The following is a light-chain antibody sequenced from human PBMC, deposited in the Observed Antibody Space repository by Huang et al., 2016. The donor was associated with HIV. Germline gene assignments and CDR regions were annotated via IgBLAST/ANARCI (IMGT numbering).Light chain of an antibody. V-gene: IGKV3-15*01. J-gene: IGKJ1*01. CDR3: QQYNNWPWT. Sequence: EKVMTQSPATLSVSPGERATLSCRASQSVSRNLDWYQQKPGQAPRLLMYGASTRATGSPARFSGSGSGTEFTLTISSLQSEDFAVYYCQQYNNWPWTFGQGTKVEIK. CDR1: QSVSRN. CDR2: GAS.